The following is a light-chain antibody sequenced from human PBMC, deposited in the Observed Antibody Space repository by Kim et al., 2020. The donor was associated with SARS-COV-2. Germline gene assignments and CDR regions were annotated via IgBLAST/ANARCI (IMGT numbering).Light chain of an antibody. Sequence: AAGKTATITGGGDDIGTKSVHWYQQKPGQAPVLVIYYDADRPSGIPERFSASNSGNTATLTVSRVEAGDEADYYCQVWDSGSDQWVFDGGTQLTVL. CDR2: YDA. V-gene: IGLV3-21*04. CDR3: QVWDSGSDQWV. CDR1: DIGTKS. J-gene: IGLJ3*02.